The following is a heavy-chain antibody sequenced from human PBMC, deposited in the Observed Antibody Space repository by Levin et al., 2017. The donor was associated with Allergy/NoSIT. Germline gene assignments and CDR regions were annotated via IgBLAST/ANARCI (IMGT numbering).Heavy chain of an antibody. J-gene: IGHJ3*02. Sequence: SCAISGDSVSSNTAAWNWIRQSPSRGLEWLGRTYYRSKWYNDYAVSVKSRITINPDTSKNQFSLQLNSVTPEDTAVYYCARDRPTNIRVAFDIWGQGTMVTVSS. CDR1: GDSVSSNTAA. CDR2: TYYRSKWYN. D-gene: IGHD1-26*01. V-gene: IGHV6-1*01. CDR3: ARDRPTNIRVAFDI.